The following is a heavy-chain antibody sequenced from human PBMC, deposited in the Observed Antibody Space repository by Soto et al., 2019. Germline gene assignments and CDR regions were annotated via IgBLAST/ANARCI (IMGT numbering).Heavy chain of an antibody. V-gene: IGHV2-5*02. D-gene: IGHD3-9*01. J-gene: IGHJ4*02. CDR1: GFSLSTSGVG. Sequence: GPTLVYPPQTQSQTCTFSGFSLSTSGVGVAWERQPPGKALEWLALIYWDDGKRYSPSLKTRLNITKDTSKDQVVLTLTNVDPVDTAIFFFKQKTAYEISTGYYPFDYWGQGYLVTVSS. CDR3: KQKTAYEISTGYYPFDY. CDR2: IYWDDGK.